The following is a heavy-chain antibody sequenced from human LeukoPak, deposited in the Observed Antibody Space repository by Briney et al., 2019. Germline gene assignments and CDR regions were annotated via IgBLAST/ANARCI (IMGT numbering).Heavy chain of an antibody. CDR1: GFTVSSSY. CDR2: IYRSGST. Sequence: GRSLRLSCAASGFTVSSSYMSWVRQAPGKGLEWVSVIYRSGSTYYADSVKGRFSISRDSSRNTLHLQMNNLRAEDTAVYYCAREGDNNSGCGSWGQGTLVTVSS. V-gene: IGHV3-53*01. J-gene: IGHJ4*02. CDR3: AREGDNNSGCGS. D-gene: IGHD3-22*01.